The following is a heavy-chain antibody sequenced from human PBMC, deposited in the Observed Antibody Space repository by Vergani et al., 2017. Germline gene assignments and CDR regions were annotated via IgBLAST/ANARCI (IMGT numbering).Heavy chain of an antibody. CDR2: IDWDDDK. Sequence: QVTLRESGPALGKPTQTLTLPCTFPGFSLSTSGMCGTWIRQPPGKALEWLARIDWDDDKYYSTSLKTRLTISKDTSKNQVVLTMTNMDPVDTATYYCARTNTVTHNWFDPWGQGTLVTVSS. CDR3: ARTNTVTHNWFDP. V-gene: IGHV2-70*15. CDR1: GFSLSTSGMC. D-gene: IGHD4-17*01. J-gene: IGHJ5*02.